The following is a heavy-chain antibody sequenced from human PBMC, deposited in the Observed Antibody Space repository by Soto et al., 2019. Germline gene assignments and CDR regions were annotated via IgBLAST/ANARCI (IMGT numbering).Heavy chain of an antibody. Sequence: GGSLRLSCAASGFTFRTYWMHWVRQDPGKGLVWVSRMSSDGSSTVYADSVKGRFTISRDNAKNTLYLQMNSLTVEDTAVYYCVAMGQYYDFWSVPNYWGQGTLVTVSS. V-gene: IGHV3-74*01. CDR2: MSSDGSST. CDR1: GFTFRTYW. D-gene: IGHD3-3*01. CDR3: VAMGQYYDFWSVPNY. J-gene: IGHJ4*02.